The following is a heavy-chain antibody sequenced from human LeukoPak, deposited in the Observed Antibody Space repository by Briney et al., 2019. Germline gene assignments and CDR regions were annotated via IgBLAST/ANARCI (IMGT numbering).Heavy chain of an antibody. V-gene: IGHV4-30-2*01. CDR3: ARDPWGSGSYFDY. CDR1: GGSISSGGYY. CDR2: IYHSGST. J-gene: IGHJ4*02. Sequence: PSQTLSLTCAVSGGSISSGGYYWSWIRQPPGKGLEWIGYIYHSGSTYYNPSLKSRVTISVDRSKNQFSLKLSSVTAADTAVYYCARDPWGSGSYFDYWGQGTLVTVSS. D-gene: IGHD3-16*01.